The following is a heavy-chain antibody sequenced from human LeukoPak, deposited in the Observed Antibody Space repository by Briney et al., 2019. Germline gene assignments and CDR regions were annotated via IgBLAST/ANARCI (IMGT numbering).Heavy chain of an antibody. J-gene: IGHJ5*02. D-gene: IGHD3-9*01. CDR1: GFSFTYST. CDR3: VRIPNNAGFPNWFDP. V-gene: IGHV3-21*01. CDR2: ITSSSGII. Sequence: GGSLRLSCAASGFSFTYSTMNWVRLAPGKGLEWVSSITSSSGIIYYSDSVRGRFTVSRDNAKNSLYLQMNSLIAEDSAVYYCVRIPNNAGFPNWFDPWGQGTLVSVSS.